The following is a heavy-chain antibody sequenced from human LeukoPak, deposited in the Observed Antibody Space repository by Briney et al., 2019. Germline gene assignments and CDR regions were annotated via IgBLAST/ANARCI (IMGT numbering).Heavy chain of an antibody. V-gene: IGHV4-30-4*08. CDR3: ARGIVGATEAYFDY. D-gene: IGHD1-26*01. CDR2: IYYSGST. J-gene: IGHJ4*02. CDR1: GGSFSGYY. Sequence: SETLSLTCAVYGGSFSGYYWSWIRQPPGKGLEWIGYIYYSGSTYYNPSLKSRVTISVDTSKNQFSLKLSSVTAADTAVYYCARGIVGATEAYFDYWGQGTLVTVSS.